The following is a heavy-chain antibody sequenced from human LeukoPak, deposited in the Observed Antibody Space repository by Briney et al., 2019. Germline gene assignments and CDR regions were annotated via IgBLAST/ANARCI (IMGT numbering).Heavy chain of an antibody. J-gene: IGHJ5*02. V-gene: IGHV3-48*04. D-gene: IGHD1-1*01. Sequence: GGSLRLSCAASGFTFSSYSMNWVRQAPGKGLEWVSYMSTSDSPIYYTDSVKGRFTISRDNAKNSLYLQMNSLRASDTAVYYCARELNGAFDPWGQGTLVTVSS. CDR3: ARELNGAFDP. CDR1: GFTFSSYS. CDR2: MSTSDSPI.